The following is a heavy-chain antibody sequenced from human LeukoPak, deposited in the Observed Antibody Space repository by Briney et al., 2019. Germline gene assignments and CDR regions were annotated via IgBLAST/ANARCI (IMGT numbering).Heavy chain of an antibody. Sequence: PGRSLRLSCTASGFTFGDYALSWVRQAPGKGLEWVGFIRSKAYGGTTEYAASVSGRFTISGDDSKSIAYLQMNSLQTEDTAVYYCTRVGLAVAGHEDAYWGQGPWSPSPQ. CDR3: TRVGLAVAGHEDAY. D-gene: IGHD6-19*01. CDR1: GFTFGDYA. CDR2: IRSKAYGGTT. V-gene: IGHV3-49*04. J-gene: IGHJ4*02.